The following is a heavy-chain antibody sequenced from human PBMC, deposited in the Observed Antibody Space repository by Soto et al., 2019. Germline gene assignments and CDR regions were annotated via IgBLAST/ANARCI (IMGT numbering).Heavy chain of an antibody. J-gene: IGHJ6*02. CDR1: GDSVSSNSAA. CDR3: ARGSGDYVFYYYGMDV. Sequence: QVQLQQSGPGLVKPSQTLSLTCAISGDSVSSNSAAWNWIRQSPSRGLEWLGRTYYRSKWYNDDAVSVKSRITIKPDTSMNQLSLQLNSVTPEDTAVYYCARGSGDYVFYYYGMDVWGQGTTVTVSS. CDR2: TYYRSKWYN. D-gene: IGHD4-17*01. V-gene: IGHV6-1*01.